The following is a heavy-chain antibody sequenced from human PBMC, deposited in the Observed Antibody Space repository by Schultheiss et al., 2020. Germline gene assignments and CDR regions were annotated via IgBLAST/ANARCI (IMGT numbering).Heavy chain of an antibody. D-gene: IGHD2-8*01. Sequence: ESLKISCAASGFTFSSYAMHWVRQAPGKGLEWVSAISGSGATKYYADSVKGRFTISRDNSKNMLYLQMDSLRAEDTAVYYCAKGRLRYCTNGVCYPFDYWGQGTLVTVSS. CDR1: GFTFSSYA. CDR2: ISGSGATK. V-gene: IGHV3-23*01. J-gene: IGHJ4*02. CDR3: AKGRLRYCTNGVCYPFDY.